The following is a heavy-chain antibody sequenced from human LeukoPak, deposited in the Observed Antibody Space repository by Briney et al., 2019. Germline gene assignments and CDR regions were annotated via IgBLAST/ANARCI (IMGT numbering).Heavy chain of an antibody. Sequence: GGSLRLSCAASGFTFSDYYMSWIRQAPGKGLEWVSHISSSGSTRYYADSVKGRFTISRDNAKNSLYLQMNSLRAEDTAVYYCARTAYYYDSSGYDDAFDIWGQGTMVTVSS. CDR2: ISSSGSTR. D-gene: IGHD3-22*01. J-gene: IGHJ3*02. CDR1: GFTFSDYY. V-gene: IGHV3-11*01. CDR3: ARTAYYYDSSGYDDAFDI.